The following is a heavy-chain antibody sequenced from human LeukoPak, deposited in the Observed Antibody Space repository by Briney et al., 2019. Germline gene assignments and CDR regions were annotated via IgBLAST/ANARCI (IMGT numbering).Heavy chain of an antibody. V-gene: IGHV1-24*01. J-gene: IGHJ6*02. CDR2: FDPEDGET. Sequence: ASVKVSCTVSGYTLTELSMHWVRQAPGKGLEWMGGFDPEDGETIYAQKFQGRVTMTEDTSTDTAYMELSSLRSEDTAVYYCAIEAYYYDSTRYYYYGMDVWGQGTTVTVSS. D-gene: IGHD3-22*01. CDR3: AIEAYYYDSTRYYYYGMDV. CDR1: GYTLTELS.